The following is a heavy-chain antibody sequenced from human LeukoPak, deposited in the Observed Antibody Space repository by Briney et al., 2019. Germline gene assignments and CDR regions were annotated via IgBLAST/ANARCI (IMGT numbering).Heavy chain of an antibody. J-gene: IGHJ5*02. D-gene: IGHD3-3*01. CDR1: GGSFSGYY. CDR3: ARTRFNSWFDP. Sequence: PSETLSLTCAVYGGSFSGYYWSWIRQPPGKGLEWIGEINHSGSTNYNPSLKSRVTISVDTSKNQFSLKLSSVTAADTAVYYCARTRFNSWFDPWGQGTLVTVSS. V-gene: IGHV4-34*01. CDR2: INHSGST.